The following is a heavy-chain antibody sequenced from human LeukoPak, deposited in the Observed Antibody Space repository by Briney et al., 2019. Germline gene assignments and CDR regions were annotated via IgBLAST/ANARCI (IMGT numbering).Heavy chain of an antibody. V-gene: IGHV1-18*01. CDR3: AKGGRTRPWSFDI. D-gene: IGHD2-2*01. J-gene: IGHJ3*02. Sequence: WASVKVSCKASGCTLINNGISWVRQAPGQGLEWMGWISFKNGNTNYAQKLQGRVTMTTDTSTSTAYMELMSLRSDDTAVYYCAKGGRTRPWSFDIWGQGTIVTVCS. CDR1: GCTLINNG. CDR2: ISFKNGNT.